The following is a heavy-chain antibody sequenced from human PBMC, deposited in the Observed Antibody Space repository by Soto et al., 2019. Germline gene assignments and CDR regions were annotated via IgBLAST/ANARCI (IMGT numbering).Heavy chain of an antibody. D-gene: IGHD3-9*01. CDR1: GFTFSSAL. Sequence: GGSLRLSCAASGFTFSSALMNWVRQAPGKGLEWVGRIKSKTDGGTTDYAAPVKGRFTISRDDSKNTLYLQMNSLKTEDTAVYYCTTGDYDILTGYYRVYYYYGMDVWGQGTTVTVSS. CDR2: IKSKTDGGTT. V-gene: IGHV3-15*07. CDR3: TTGDYDILTGYYRVYYYYGMDV. J-gene: IGHJ6*02.